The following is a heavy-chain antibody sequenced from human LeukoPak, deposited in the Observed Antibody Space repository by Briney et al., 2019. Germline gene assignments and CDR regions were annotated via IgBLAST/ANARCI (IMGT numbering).Heavy chain of an antibody. CDR3: ARSDVVVVTATTHFDY. J-gene: IGHJ4*02. V-gene: IGHV1-2*04. D-gene: IGHD2-15*01. Sequence: GASVKVSCKASGYTFTAYYIHWVRQAPGQGLEWMGWINPNSGGTNYAQNFQGWVTMTSDTSTYTTHMELSRLRSDDTAVYYCARSDVVVVTATTHFDYWGQGTLVTVSS. CDR2: INPNSGGT. CDR1: GYTFTAYY.